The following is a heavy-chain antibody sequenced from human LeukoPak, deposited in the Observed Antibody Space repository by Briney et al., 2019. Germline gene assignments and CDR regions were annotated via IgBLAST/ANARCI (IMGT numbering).Heavy chain of an antibody. J-gene: IGHJ4*02. D-gene: IGHD5-18*01. CDR2: ITGSGGST. CDR1: GFTFSSYA. V-gene: IGHV3-23*01. CDR3: VKGVGYTYGSFDH. Sequence: GGSLRLSCAASGFTFSSYAMSWVRQPPGKGLEWVSTITGSGGSTYYADSVQGRFTISRDYSKNTLYLQMSSLRAEDTAVYYCVKGVGYTYGSFDHWGQGTLVTVSS.